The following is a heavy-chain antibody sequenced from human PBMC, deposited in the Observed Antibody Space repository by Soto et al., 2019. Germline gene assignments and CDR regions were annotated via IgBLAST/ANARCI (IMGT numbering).Heavy chain of an antibody. CDR2: VSYDGSDS. J-gene: IGHJ6*02. CDR1: GFLFSSYG. D-gene: IGHD2-15*01. CDR3: ARDWNCSGGSCYYYYYGMDV. Sequence: SLRLSCTASGFLFSSYGLHWVRQAPGKGLEWVGIVSYDGSDSYYADSVKGRFTISRDNSNKTMSLQMNSLRTEDTALYYCARDWNCSGGSCYYYYYGMDVWGQGTTVTVSS. V-gene: IGHV3-30*03.